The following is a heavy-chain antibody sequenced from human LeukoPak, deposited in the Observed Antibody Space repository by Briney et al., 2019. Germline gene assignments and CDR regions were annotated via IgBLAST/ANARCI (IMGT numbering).Heavy chain of an antibody. V-gene: IGHV1-69*06. J-gene: IGHJ5*02. CDR2: IIPIFGTA. Sequence: SVKVSCKASGGTFSSYAISWVRQAPGQGLEWMGGIIPIFGTANCAQKFQGRVTITADKSTSTAYMELSSLRSEDTAVYYCARDKERRPYYYGSGSSNWFDPWGQGTLVTVSS. D-gene: IGHD3-10*01. CDR3: ARDKERRPYYYGSGSSNWFDP. CDR1: GGTFSSYA.